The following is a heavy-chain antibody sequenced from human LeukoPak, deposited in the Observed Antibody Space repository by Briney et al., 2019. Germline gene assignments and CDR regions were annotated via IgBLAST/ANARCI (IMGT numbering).Heavy chain of an antibody. V-gene: IGHV3-48*03. CDR2: ISSSGSSI. CDR3: VKDSEATFDY. CDR1: GFIFSNYD. J-gene: IGHJ4*02. Sequence: GGSLRFSCAASGFIFSNYDMSWVRQAPGKGLEWISYISSSGSSIYYADSVKGRFTISRDNAKRSLYLQMNSLRAEDTAVYYCVKDSEATFDYWGQGTLVTVSS.